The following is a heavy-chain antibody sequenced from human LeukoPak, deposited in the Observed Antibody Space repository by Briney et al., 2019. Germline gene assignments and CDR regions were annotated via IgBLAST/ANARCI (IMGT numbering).Heavy chain of an antibody. D-gene: IGHD3-22*01. Sequence: SETLSLTCTVSSGSISTSNYYWGWVRQPPGKGLEWIGSIYYSGTTYYNPSLKSRVTISVHTSKNQSSLKLSSVTAADTAVYYCAREMSSGYYVYIFDYWGQGTLVTVSS. CDR1: SGSISTSNYY. V-gene: IGHV4-39*07. J-gene: IGHJ4*02. CDR2: IYYSGTT. CDR3: AREMSSGYYVYIFDY.